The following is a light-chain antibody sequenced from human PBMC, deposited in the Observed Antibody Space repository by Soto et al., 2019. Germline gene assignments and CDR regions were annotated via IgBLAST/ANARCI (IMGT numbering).Light chain of an antibody. CDR2: GAS. J-gene: IGKJ4*01. CDR1: HSVAKNY. V-gene: IGKV3-20*01. Sequence: ETVLTQSPGTLSLSPGERATLSCRASHSVAKNYLAWYQHKPGQGPRLLISGASSRATGIPDRFSGSGSGTDFTLTISRLQPEDFAVYYCLQYASEPLTFGGGTKVEI. CDR3: LQYASEPLT.